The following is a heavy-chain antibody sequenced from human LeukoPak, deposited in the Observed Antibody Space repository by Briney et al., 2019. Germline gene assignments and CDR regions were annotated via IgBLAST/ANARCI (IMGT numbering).Heavy chain of an antibody. J-gene: IGHJ4*02. CDR1: GFTFSSGY. CDR2: ISSDGSNT. Sequence: GGSLRLSCAVSGFTFSSGYMHWVRQPPGKGPVWVSRISSDGSNTIYADSVKGRFTISRDDARNTLYLQMNSRRDADTAVFYCARNTGGGVYWGQGTLVTVSS. D-gene: IGHD1-14*01. CDR3: ARNTGGGVY. V-gene: IGHV3-74*01.